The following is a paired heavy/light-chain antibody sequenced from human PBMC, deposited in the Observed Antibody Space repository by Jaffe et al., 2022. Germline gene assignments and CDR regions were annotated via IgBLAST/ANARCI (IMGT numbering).Light chain of an antibody. CDR2: GAS. J-gene: IGKJ4*01. V-gene: IGKV3-20*01. CDR1: QSVSSSY. Sequence: EIVLTQSPGTLSLSPGERATLSCRASQSVSSSYLAWYQQKPGQAPRLLIYGASSRATGIPDRFSGSGSGTDFTLTISRLEPEDFAVYYCQQYGSSPFTFGGGTKVEIK. CDR3: QQYGSSPFT.
Heavy chain of an antibody. J-gene: IGHJ3*02. D-gene: IGHD3-10*01. CDR2: IYPGDSDT. CDR1: GYSFTSYW. Sequence: EVQLVQSGAEVKKPGESLKISCKGSGYSFTSYWIGWVRQMPGKGLEWMGIIYPGDSDTRYSPSFQGQVTISADKSISTAYLQWSSLKASDTAMYYCVRRAITALLWFGELYHAFDIWGQGTMVTVSS. CDR3: VRRAITALLWFGELYHAFDI. V-gene: IGHV5-51*03.